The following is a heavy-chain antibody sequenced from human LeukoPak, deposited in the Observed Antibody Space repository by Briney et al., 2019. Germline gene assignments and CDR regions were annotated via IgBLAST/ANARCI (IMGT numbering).Heavy chain of an antibody. V-gene: IGHV4-39*07. D-gene: IGHD6-13*01. Sequence: SETLSLTCTVSGGSISTTSYFWAWIRQPPGEGLEWIGSIYYSGTTYYNSSLKSRVSISVETSKNHFSLKMSSLTAADTAVYYCARGTGEKGIPAAVDWGQGTLVTVSS. CDR2: IYYSGTT. J-gene: IGHJ4*02. CDR1: GGSISTTSYF. CDR3: ARGTGEKGIPAAVD.